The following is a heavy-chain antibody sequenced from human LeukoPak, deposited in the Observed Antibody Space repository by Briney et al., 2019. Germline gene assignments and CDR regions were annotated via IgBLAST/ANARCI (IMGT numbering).Heavy chain of an antibody. CDR1: GDSMNGYY. CDR3: ARGSGDYGDYGYFDY. V-gene: IGHV4-59*01. D-gene: IGHD4-17*01. Sequence: PSETLSLTCSVSGDSMNGYYWSWIRQPPGKGLEWIGCIYYSGSTNYNPSLKSRVAISVDTSKNQFSLKLSSVTAADTAMYYCARGSGDYGDYGYFDYWGQGTLVTVSS. J-gene: IGHJ4*02. CDR2: IYYSGST.